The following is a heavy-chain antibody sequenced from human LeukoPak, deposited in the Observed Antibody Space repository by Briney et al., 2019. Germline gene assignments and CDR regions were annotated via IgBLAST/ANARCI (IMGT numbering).Heavy chain of an antibody. Sequence: SETLSLTCTVSGGSISSGGYYWSWIRQHPGKGLEWIGYIYYSGSTYYNPSLKSRVTISVDTSKDQFSLKLSSVTAADTAVYYCARVENVIYYDSRAGAFDIWGQGTMVTVSS. D-gene: IGHD3-22*01. CDR2: IYYSGST. CDR1: GGSISSGGYY. V-gene: IGHV4-31*03. J-gene: IGHJ3*02. CDR3: ARVENVIYYDSRAGAFDI.